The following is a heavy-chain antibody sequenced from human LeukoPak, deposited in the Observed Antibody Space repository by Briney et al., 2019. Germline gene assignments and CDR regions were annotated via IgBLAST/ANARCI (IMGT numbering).Heavy chain of an antibody. CDR1: GGSISSYY. J-gene: IGHJ4*02. D-gene: IGHD4-17*01. V-gene: IGHV4-59*01. CDR2: IYYSGST. CDR3: AREVYGDFDY. Sequence: PSETLSLTCTVSGGSISSYYWSWIRQPPGKGLEWIGYIYYSGSTNYNPSLKSRVTISVDTSKNQFSLKLSSVTAADTAVYYCAREVYGDFDYWGQGTLVTVSS.